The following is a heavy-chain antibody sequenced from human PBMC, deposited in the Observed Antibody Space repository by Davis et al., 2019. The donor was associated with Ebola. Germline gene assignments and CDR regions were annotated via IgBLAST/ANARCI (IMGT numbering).Heavy chain of an antibody. CDR3: NADYCGWGCK. J-gene: IGHJ4*02. V-gene: IGHV3-15*05. CDR1: GFTFKSAW. CDR2: IKSKADGGTA. D-gene: IGHD2-8*02. Sequence: PGGSLRLSCAASGFTFKSAWMTWVRQAPGKGLEWVGRIKSKADGGTADYAAPVKGRFSISRDDSKNMLYLQMNSLKIEDTAVYYCNADYCGWGCKWGQGTRVTVSS.